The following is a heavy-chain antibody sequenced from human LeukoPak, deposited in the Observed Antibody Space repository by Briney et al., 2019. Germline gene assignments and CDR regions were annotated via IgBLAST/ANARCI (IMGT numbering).Heavy chain of an antibody. CDR2: VFDGKTT. V-gene: IGHV4-34*12. CDR3: ASGAWATRLHS. CDR1: GESLNYYY. D-gene: IGHD5-24*01. J-gene: IGHJ4*02. Sequence: SDTLSLTCAVYGESLNYYYWSWIRQSPEEGLEWIGEVFDGKTTNYNPSLKSRVTISAVTSSNQFSLNLKSVTAADTAVYYCASGAWATRLHSWAQGTLVIVSS.